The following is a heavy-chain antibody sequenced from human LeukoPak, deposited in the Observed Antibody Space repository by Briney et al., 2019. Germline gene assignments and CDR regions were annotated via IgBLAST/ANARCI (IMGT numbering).Heavy chain of an antibody. J-gene: IGHJ5*02. D-gene: IGHD2-2*01. CDR2: IIPILGIA. V-gene: IGHV1-69*04. CDR3: ASAPSTSWDLNWFDP. CDR1: GGTFSSYA. Sequence: SVKVSCTASGGTFSSYAISWVRQAPGQGLEWMGRIIPILGIANYAQKFQGRVTITADKSTSTAYMELSSLRSEDTAVYYCASAPSTSWDLNWFDPWGQGTLVTVSS.